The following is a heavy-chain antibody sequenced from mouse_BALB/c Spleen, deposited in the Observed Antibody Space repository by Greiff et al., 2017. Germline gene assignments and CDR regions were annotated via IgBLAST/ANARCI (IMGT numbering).Heavy chain of an antibody. V-gene: IGHV3-6*02. CDR1: GYSITSGYY. CDR2: ISYDGSN. CDR3: AREEYGNPAWFAY. Sequence: VQLQQSGPGLVKPSQSLSLTCSVTGYSITSGYYWNWIRQFPGNKLEWMGYISYDGSNNYNPSLKNRISITRDTSKNQFFLKLNSVTTEDTATYYCAREEYGNPAWFAYWGQGTLVTVSA. J-gene: IGHJ3*01. D-gene: IGHD2-10*02.